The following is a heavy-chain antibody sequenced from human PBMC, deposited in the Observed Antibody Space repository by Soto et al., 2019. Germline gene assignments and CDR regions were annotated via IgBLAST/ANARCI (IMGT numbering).Heavy chain of an antibody. CDR2: IWSDGSKR. CDR3: ERGDNGSDEASDY. V-gene: IGHV3-33*01. Sequence: QVQLVESGGGVVQPGRSLRLSCAASGFMFTNHGMHWVRQAPGKGLEWVAVIWSDGSKRYYADSVKGRFTVSRDTSNNTIYQQINNLRAEDTSIYYCERGDNGSDEASDYWGQGTLATVSS. J-gene: IGHJ4*02. D-gene: IGHD1-1*01. CDR1: GFMFTNHG.